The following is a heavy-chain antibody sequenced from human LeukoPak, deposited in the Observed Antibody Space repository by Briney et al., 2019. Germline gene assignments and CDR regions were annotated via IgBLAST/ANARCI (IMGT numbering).Heavy chain of an antibody. Sequence: GGSLRLSCAASGFTFSSYGMHWVRQAPGKGLEWVAFIRYDGSNKYYADSVKGRFTISRDNSKNTLYLQMNSLRAEDTAVYYCAKDNWNYDYYFDYCSQRTLVTVSS. CDR2: IRYDGSNK. CDR3: AKDNWNYDYYFDY. V-gene: IGHV3-30*02. CDR1: GFTFSSYG. J-gene: IGHJ4*02. D-gene: IGHD1-7*01.